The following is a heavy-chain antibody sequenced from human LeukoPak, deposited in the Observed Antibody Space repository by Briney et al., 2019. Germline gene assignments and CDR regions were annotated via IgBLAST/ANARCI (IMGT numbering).Heavy chain of an antibody. J-gene: IGHJ4*02. CDR1: GYTLTELS. D-gene: IGHD1-26*01. CDR3: ATGVIVGATSDY. Sequence: ASVKVSCKVSGYTLTELSMHWVRQAPGKGLEWMGGFDPEDGEAIYAQKFQGRVTMTEDTSTDTAYMELSSLRSEDTAVYYCATGVIVGATSDYWGQGTLVTVSS. CDR2: FDPEDGEA. V-gene: IGHV1-24*01.